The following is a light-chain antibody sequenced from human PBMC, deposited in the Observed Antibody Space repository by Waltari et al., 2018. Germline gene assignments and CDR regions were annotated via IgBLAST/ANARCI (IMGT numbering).Light chain of an antibody. V-gene: IGLV1-51*02. CDR2: GNV. CDR3: GTWDNTLSAV. CDR1: ASNIGNSY. J-gene: IGLJ2*01. Sequence: QSVLTQPPSVSAAPGQKVTISCSGSASNIGNSYVSWYQQFPGAAPKVLIYGNVKLTKGIPDQFSGSKSGTSATLDITRRQTGDEADYYCGTWDNTLSAVFGGGTKVTVL.